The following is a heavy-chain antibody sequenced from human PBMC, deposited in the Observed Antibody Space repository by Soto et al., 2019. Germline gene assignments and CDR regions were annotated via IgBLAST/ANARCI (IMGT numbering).Heavy chain of an antibody. CDR3: ARESEDLTSNFDY. Sequence: ESLRLSCAASGFTFTRYSMNWVRQAPGKGLEWVSSISSTTNYIYYADPMKGRFTVSRDSAKNSVYLEMNSLSAEDTAVYYCARESEDLTSNFDYWGQGTLVTVSS. CDR2: ISSTTNYI. CDR1: GFTFTRYS. J-gene: IGHJ4*02. V-gene: IGHV3-21*01.